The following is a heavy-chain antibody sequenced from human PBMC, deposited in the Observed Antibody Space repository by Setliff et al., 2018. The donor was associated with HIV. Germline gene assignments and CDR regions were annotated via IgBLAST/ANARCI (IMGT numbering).Heavy chain of an antibody. Sequence: PSETLSLTCTVSGGSVSSGSYYWSWIRQPPGKGLEWLGYIYHSGNTYYNPSLKSRVTISVDTSKNQLSLNLSSLTAADTAVYYCARVPIRTYNGTLNGYFDNWGQGTLVTVSS. D-gene: IGHD2-8*01. CDR1: GGSVSSGSYY. V-gene: IGHV4-61*01. CDR3: ARVPIRTYNGTLNGYFDN. J-gene: IGHJ4*02. CDR2: IYHSGNT.